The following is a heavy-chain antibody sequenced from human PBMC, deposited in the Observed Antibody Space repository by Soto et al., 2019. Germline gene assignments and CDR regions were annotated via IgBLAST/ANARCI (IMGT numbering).Heavy chain of an antibody. CDR2: ISGGGTST. Sequence: PVGSLRLSCVASGFTFDSYAMNWIRQAPGKGLEWVSVISGGGTSTYYADSVKGRFTVSRDNSKNTMYLQMNRLSAEDTGVYYCAKERFVYDFGIAPAAKLIGMAVWCAGATLTVST. D-gene: IGHD3-3*01. J-gene: IGHJ6*01. CDR1: GFTFDSYA. V-gene: IGHV3-23*01. CDR3: AKERFVYDFGIAPAAKLIGMAV.